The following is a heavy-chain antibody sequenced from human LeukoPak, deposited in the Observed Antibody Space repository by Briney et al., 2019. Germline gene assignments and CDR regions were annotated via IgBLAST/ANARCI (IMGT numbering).Heavy chain of an antibody. CDR1: GDSLNNRY. Sequence: SETLSLTCTVSGDSLNNRYWDWIRQPPGKGLEWIGEIHAVEGTNYNPSLRSRVTVSLDTSKNQFSLKLSSVTAADTAVYYCARFVVLRFDPWGQGTLVTVSS. V-gene: IGHV4-34*01. CDR3: ARFVVLRFDP. J-gene: IGHJ5*02. CDR2: IHAVEGT. D-gene: IGHD2-15*01.